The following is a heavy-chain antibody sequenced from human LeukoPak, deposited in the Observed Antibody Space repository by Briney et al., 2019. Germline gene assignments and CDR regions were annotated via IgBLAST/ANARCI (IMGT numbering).Heavy chain of an antibody. V-gene: IGHV4-34*01. CDR3: ARGPEWGYCSSTSCPAGGFDY. CDR1: GGSFSGYY. D-gene: IGHD2-2*01. CDR2: INHSGST. Sequence: SETLSLTCAVYGGSFSGYYWSWIRQPPGKGLEWIGEINHSGSTNYNPSLKSRVTISVDTSKNQFSLKLSSVTAADTAAYYCARGPEWGYCSSTSCPAGGFDYWGQGTLVTVSS. J-gene: IGHJ4*02.